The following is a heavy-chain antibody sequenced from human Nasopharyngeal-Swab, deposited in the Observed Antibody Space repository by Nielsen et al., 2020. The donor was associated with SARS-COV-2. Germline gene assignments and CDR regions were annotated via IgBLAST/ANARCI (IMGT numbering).Heavy chain of an antibody. V-gene: IGHV3-23*01. CDR1: GFIFNNYA. J-gene: IGHJ6*02. Sequence: GESLNISCSAAGFIFNNYAMNWVRQAPGRGLEWVSAISGADDSTKYADSVKGRFTISRDNFKNTLDLQMNSLRAEDTAMYYCAKDRDSGDDSGEYYHYYGMDVWGQGTSVTVS. CDR2: ISGADDST. D-gene: IGHD5-12*01. CDR3: AKDRDSGDDSGEYYHYYGMDV.